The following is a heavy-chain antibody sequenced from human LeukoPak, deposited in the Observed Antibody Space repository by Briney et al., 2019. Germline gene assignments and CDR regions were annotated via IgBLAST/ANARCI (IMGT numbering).Heavy chain of an antibody. Sequence: SETLSLTCAVYGGSFSGYYWSWIRQPPGKGLEWIGEINHSGSTNYNPSLKSRVTISVDTSKNQFSLKLSSVTAADTAAYYCARGLSAAIADYWGQGTLVTVSS. CDR1: GGSFSGYY. CDR3: ARGLSAAIADY. D-gene: IGHD2-2*01. J-gene: IGHJ4*02. V-gene: IGHV4-34*01. CDR2: INHSGST.